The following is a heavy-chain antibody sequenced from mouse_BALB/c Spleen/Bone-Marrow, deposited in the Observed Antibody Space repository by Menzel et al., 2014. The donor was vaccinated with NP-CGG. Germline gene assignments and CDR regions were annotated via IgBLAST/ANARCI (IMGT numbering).Heavy chain of an antibody. CDR1: GFDFSRYW. V-gene: IGHV4-1*02. CDR3: TRLTYYGLSDY. Sequence: EVQLQGSGGGLVQPGGSLKLSCTASGFDFSRYWMSWVRQAPGKGLQGIGEINPESSTVNYTPSLKDKFIISRDNAKNALYLQVSKVRSEDTALYYCTRLTYYGLSDYWGQGTTLTVSS. J-gene: IGHJ2*01. D-gene: IGHD1-2*01. CDR2: INPESSTV.